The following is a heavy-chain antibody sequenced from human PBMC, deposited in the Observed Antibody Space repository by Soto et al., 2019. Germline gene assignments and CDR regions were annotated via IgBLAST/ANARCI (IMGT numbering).Heavy chain of an antibody. D-gene: IGHD6-13*01. CDR3: AKDPISSSDGTVPYYYGMDV. V-gene: IGHV3-9*01. CDR2: ISWNSGSI. J-gene: IGHJ6*02. Sequence: SGGSLRLSCAASGFTFDDYAMHWVRQAPGKGLEWVSGISWNSGSIGYADSVKGRFTISRDNAKNSLYLQMNSLRAEDTALYYCAKDPISSSDGTVPYYYGMDVWGQGTTVTVSS. CDR1: GFTFDDYA.